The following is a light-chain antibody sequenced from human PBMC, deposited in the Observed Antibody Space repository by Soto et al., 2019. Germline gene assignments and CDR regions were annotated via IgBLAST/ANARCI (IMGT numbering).Light chain of an antibody. Sequence: QSVLTRPPSVSGSPGQSVTISCTGTSSDVGTYNRVSWYQKPPGTAPKLMIYEVNNRPSGVPDRFSGSYSGNTASLTISGLQAEDEADYYCSLYTTSSTYVFGTGTKVTVL. CDR2: EVN. V-gene: IGLV2-18*01. J-gene: IGLJ1*01. CDR1: SSDVGTYNR. CDR3: SLYTTSSTYV.